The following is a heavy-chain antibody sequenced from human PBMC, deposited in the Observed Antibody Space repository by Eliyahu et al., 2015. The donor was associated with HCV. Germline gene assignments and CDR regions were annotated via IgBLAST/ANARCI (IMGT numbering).Heavy chain of an antibody. CDR1: GGSFRXYY. V-gene: IGHV4-34*01. CDR3: ARASVVLWFGRDDAFDI. D-gene: IGHD3-10*01. CDR2: VNHTGST. J-gene: IGHJ3*02. Sequence: QDQLQQWGAGLLRPSKTLSLTCAVYGGSFRXYYWSWIXQSPGKGXEWIGEVNHTGSTKYNPSLKSRVSLSADSSKSQFSLTLTSATSADTAVYYCARASVVLWFGRDDAFDIWGQGTMVTVSS.